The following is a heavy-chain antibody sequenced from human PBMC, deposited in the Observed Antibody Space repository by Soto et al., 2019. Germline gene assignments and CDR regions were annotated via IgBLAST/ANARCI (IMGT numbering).Heavy chain of an antibody. D-gene: IGHD6-19*01. J-gene: IGHJ4*02. CDR1: GYTFTSYG. CDR3: ASSRYSSGTYDY. V-gene: IGHV1-18*01. Sequence: ASVKVSCKASGYTFTSYGISWVRQAPGQGLEWMGWISAYNGNTNYAQKLQGRVTMTTDTSTSTAYMELRSLISDDTAVYYCASSRYSSGTYDYWGQGTLVTVSS. CDR2: ISAYNGNT.